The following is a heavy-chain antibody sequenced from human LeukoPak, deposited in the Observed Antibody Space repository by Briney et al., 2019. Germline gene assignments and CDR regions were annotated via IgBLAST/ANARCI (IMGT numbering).Heavy chain of an antibody. V-gene: IGHV1-2*02. CDR2: INHNSGGT. J-gene: IGHJ4*02. D-gene: IGHD5-18*01. Sequence: ASVKVSCKASGYTFTGYYMHWVRQAPGQGLEWMGWINHNSGGTNYAQKFQGRVTMTRDTSISTAYMELSRLRSDDTAVYYCARDLRGYSYETKWGQGTLVTVSS. CDR3: ARDLRGYSYETK. CDR1: GYTFTGYY.